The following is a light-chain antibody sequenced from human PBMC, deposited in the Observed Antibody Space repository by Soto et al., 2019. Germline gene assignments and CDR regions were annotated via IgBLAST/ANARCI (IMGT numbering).Light chain of an antibody. CDR1: SSNIGSNT. J-gene: IGLJ2*01. CDR2: SNN. Sequence: QAVLTQPPSASGTPGQRVTISCSGSSSNIGSNTVNWYQQLPGTAPKLLIYSNNQRLSGVPDRFSGSKSGTSASLAISGLQSEDEADYYCAAWDDSLNGLVVFGGGTKVTVL. CDR3: AAWDDSLNGLVV. V-gene: IGLV1-44*01.